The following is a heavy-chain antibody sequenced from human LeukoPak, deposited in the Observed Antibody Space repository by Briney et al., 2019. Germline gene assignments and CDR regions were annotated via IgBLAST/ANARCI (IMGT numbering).Heavy chain of an antibody. J-gene: IGHJ4*02. D-gene: IGHD3-3*01. CDR2: INHSGSA. Sequence: KTSETLSLTCAVYGGSLSGSYWSWIRPPPGKGLEWIAEINHSGSANYNPSLKSRVTLSIDKSKNQFSLNLNSVTAADMAVYYCARARRDSGFYKLDYWGQGTLVTVSS. CDR3: ARARRDSGFYKLDY. V-gene: IGHV4-34*01. CDR1: GGSLSGSY.